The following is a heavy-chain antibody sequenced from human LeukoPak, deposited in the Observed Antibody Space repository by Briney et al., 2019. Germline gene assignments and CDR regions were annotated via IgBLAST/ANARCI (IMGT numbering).Heavy chain of an antibody. CDR2: ISWNSGSE. CDR1: GFSFDGYA. D-gene: IGHD1-1*01. J-gene: IGHJ4*01. V-gene: IGHV3-9*01. Sequence: PGRSLRLSCAASGFSFDGYAMHWLRQAPGKGLQWVSGISWNSGSEGYADSVKGRFTISRDNAKNSLYLQMNSLRAEDTAFYYCAKDGRPDTYGIFDLWGHGTLVTVSS. CDR3: AKDGRPDTYGIFDL.